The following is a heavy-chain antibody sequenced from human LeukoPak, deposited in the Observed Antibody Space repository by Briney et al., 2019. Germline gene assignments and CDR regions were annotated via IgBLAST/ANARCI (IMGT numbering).Heavy chain of an antibody. D-gene: IGHD3-10*01. CDR1: GFTFSSYG. V-gene: IGHV3-30*02. Sequence: GGSLRLSCAASGFTFSSYGMHWVRQAPGKGLEWXXXIRYDGSNKNYVDSVKGRFTISRDNSKSTLYLQMNSLRAEDTAVYYCAKSVPAIRGEIDYWGQGTLVTVSS. J-gene: IGHJ4*02. CDR2: IRYDGSNK. CDR3: AKSVPAIRGEIDY.